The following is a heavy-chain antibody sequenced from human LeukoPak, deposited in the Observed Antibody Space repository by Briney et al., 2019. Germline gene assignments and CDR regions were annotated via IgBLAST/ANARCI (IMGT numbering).Heavy chain of an antibody. CDR3: ARETYFGLDY. CDR1: GFTFSSYA. J-gene: IGHJ4*02. V-gene: IGHV3-21*01. CDR2: ISSSSSYI. D-gene: IGHD3-10*01. Sequence: GGSLRLSCAASGFTFSSYAMSWVRQAPGKGLEWVSSISSSSSYIYYADSVKGRFTISRDNAKNSLYLQMNSLRAEDTAVYYCARETYFGLDYWGQGTLVTVSS.